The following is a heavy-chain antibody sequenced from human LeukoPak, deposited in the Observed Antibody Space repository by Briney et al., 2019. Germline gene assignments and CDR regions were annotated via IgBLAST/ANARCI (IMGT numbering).Heavy chain of an antibody. CDR3: ASVWPDGYSGIDY. V-gene: IGHV3-66*01. D-gene: IGHD1-26*01. J-gene: IGHJ4*02. CDR1: GFTVSSSY. Sequence: GGSLRLSCAASGFTVSSSYMSWVRQAPGKGLEWVSVICSGGSTNYADSVKGRFTISRDNAKNSLYLQMSSLRAEDTAVYYCASVWPDGYSGIDYWGQGTLVTVSS. CDR2: ICSGGST.